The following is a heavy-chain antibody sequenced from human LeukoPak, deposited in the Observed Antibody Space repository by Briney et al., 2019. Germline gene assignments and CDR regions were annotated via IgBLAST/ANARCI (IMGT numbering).Heavy chain of an antibody. V-gene: IGHV3-23*01. CDR2: ISGSGGST. D-gene: IGHD5-12*01. CDR1: GFTFNNYA. Sequence: PGGSLRLSCAASGFTFNNYAMSWVRQAPGKGLEWVSTISGSGGSTYYADSVKGRFTISRDKSKNTPYLQMNSLRVEDTAVYYCAKDGYSGDDVFDCWGQGTLVTVSS. J-gene: IGHJ4*02. CDR3: AKDGYSGDDVFDC.